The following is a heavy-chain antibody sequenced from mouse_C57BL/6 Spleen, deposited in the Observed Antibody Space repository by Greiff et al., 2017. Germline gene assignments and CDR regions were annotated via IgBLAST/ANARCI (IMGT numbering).Heavy chain of an antibody. CDR3: TTRATVVVDY. V-gene: IGHV14-4*01. J-gene: IGHJ2*01. CDR2: IDPENGDT. Sequence: EVQLQQSGAELVRPGASVKLSCTASGFNIKDDYMHWVKQRPEQGLEWIGWIDPENGDTEYASKFQGKATITADTSSNTAYLQLSSLTSEDTAVYYCTTRATVVVDYWGQGTTLTVSS. D-gene: IGHD1-1*01. CDR1: GFNIKDDY.